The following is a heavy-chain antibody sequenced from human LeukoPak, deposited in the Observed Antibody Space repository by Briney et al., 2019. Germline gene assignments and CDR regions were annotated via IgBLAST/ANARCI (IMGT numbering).Heavy chain of an antibody. CDR2: INTDGSST. J-gene: IGHJ5*02. V-gene: IGHV3-74*01. D-gene: IGHD6-13*01. CDR1: GFTFSSYW. Sequence: GGSLRLSCAASGFTFSSYWMHWVRHAPGKGLVWVSRINTDGSSTSYADSVKGRFTISRDNAKNTLYLQMNSLRAEDTAVYYCARPGYSSSWCLDAWGQGTLVTVSS. CDR3: ARPGYSSSWCLDA.